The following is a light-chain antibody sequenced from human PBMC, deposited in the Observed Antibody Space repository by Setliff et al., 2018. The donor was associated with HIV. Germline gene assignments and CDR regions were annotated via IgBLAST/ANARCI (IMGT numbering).Light chain of an antibody. CDR2: EVR. J-gene: IGLJ1*01. Sequence: STISCTGTSSDVGGYNYVSWYQQHPGKTPKLIIYEVRNRPSGVSNRFSGSKSGNTASLTISGLQAEDEGDYYCSSYAITNTLPFGTGTKVTVL. CDR1: SSDVGGYNY. CDR3: SSYAITNTLP. V-gene: IGLV2-14*01.